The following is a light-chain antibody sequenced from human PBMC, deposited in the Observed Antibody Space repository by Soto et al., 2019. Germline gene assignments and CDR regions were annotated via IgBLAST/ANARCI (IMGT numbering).Light chain of an antibody. Sequence: IVVTKSPGTLSLSPGERATLSCRASESVSSYLAWYQQKPGQAPRLLIYDASNRATGIPARFSGSGSGTDFTLTISSLEPEDFAVYYCQQRSNWPGTFGQGTKVDI. CDR3: QQRSNWPGT. V-gene: IGKV3-11*01. J-gene: IGKJ1*01. CDR2: DAS. CDR1: ESVSSY.